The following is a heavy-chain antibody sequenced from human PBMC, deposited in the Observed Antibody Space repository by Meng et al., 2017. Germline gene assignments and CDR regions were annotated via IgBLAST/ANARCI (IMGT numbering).Heavy chain of an antibody. Sequence: APLLDCGSEEKKPGAQVKVACNASGYTLINYDINWVRQATGQGLEWMGWMNSNTGKTCYAQKFQGRVTIARDTSINTADMELSSLRSEDTAVYYCAREYCSGGSCYKGNGWFDPWGQGTLVTVSS. V-gene: IGHV1-8*01. CDR2: MNSNTGKT. CDR3: AREYCSGGSCYKGNGWFDP. D-gene: IGHD2-15*01. CDR1: GYTLINYD. J-gene: IGHJ5*02.